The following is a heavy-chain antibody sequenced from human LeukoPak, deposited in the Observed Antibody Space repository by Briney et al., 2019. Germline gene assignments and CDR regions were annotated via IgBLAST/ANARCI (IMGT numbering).Heavy chain of an antibody. V-gene: IGHV3-30*02. CDR3: AKDTTPPKAGFDP. CDR2: IRYDGSNK. CDR1: GFTFSSYA. D-gene: IGHD1-14*01. Sequence: GGSLRLSCAASGFTFSSYAMHWVRQAPGKGLEWVAFIRYDGSNKYYADSVKGRFTISRDNSKNTLYLQMNSLRAEDTAVYYCAKDTTPPKAGFDPWGQGTLVIVSS. J-gene: IGHJ5*02.